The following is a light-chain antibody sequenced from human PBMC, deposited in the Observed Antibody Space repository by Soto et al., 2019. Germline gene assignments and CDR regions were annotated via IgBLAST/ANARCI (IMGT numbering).Light chain of an antibody. CDR1: QSVSSN. Sequence: EIVMTQSPVTLSVSPGERVTLSCRASQSVSSNLAWYQQKPGQAPRLLIYAASTRATGIPARYSGSGSGTEFTLAISSLQSEDFAVYYCQQYINWTPTFTFGQGTKLEIK. J-gene: IGKJ2*01. CDR2: AAS. CDR3: QQYINWTPTFT. V-gene: IGKV3-15*01.